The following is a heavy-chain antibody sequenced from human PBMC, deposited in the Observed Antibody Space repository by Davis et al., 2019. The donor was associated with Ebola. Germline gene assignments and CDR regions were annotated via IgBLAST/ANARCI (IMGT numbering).Heavy chain of an antibody. V-gene: IGHV1-8*01. J-gene: IGHJ4*02. Sequence: AASVKASCKASGYTFTTYDINWVRQATGQGLEWMGWMNPNSGNTGYAQKFQGRITMIRNISISTAYMELNSLRSEDTAVYYCARRVGARSGFDYWGQGTLVTVSS. CDR1: GYTFTTYD. CDR2: MNPNSGNT. CDR3: ARRVGARSGFDY. D-gene: IGHD1-26*01.